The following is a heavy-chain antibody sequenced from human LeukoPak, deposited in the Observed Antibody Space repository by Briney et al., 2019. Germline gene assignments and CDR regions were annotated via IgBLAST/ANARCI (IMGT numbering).Heavy chain of an antibody. D-gene: IGHD3-22*01. J-gene: IGHJ4*02. CDR3: ARDKITTTYKYDYFDY. CDR1: GFSLRSYA. Sequence: GRSLRLSCATSGFSLRSYATHLVRQAPGKGLEWVALISYDGSDKYHADSVKGRFTISRDNSKNTLYLEMNSQRTEDTGVYYCARDKITTTYKYDYFDYWGQGILVTVSS. V-gene: IGHV3-30*04. CDR2: ISYDGSDK.